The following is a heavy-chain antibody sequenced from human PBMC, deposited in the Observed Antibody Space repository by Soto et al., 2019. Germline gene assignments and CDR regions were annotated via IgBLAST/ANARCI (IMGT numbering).Heavy chain of an antibody. CDR1: GDTFNDYY. CDR2: INPNGGVT. Sequence: QVQLVQSGAEVKKPGASVTVSCRSSGDTFNDYYIHWVRQAPGQGLEWMGWINPNGGVTKYAQKFQGWVSMTRDTSIMTVDMQLSRLRSDATAVYYGARESGGATATLDYYYFYMDVWGTGTTVSVSS. D-gene: IGHD5-12*01. CDR3: ARESGGATATLDYYYFYMDV. J-gene: IGHJ6*03. V-gene: IGHV1-2*04.